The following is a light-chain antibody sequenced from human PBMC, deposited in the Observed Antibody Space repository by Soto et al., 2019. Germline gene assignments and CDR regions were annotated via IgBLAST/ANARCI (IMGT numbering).Light chain of an antibody. V-gene: IGKV3-15*01. CDR3: QQYIRWPLT. CDR1: QSVSSN. J-gene: IGKJ4*01. Sequence: EIVVTQSPATLSVSPGDRATLSCRASQSVSSNLAWYQQKPGQAPSLLIYGASTRSTGTPARFSGSGSGTEFTLTISSLQSEDFAVYYCQQYIRWPLTFGGGTKVEIK. CDR2: GAS.